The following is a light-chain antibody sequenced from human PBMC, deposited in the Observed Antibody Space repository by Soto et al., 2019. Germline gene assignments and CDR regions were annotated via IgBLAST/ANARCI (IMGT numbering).Light chain of an antibody. CDR1: SSDVGGYNY. CDR2: DVS. V-gene: IGLV2-14*01. Sequence: QSVLTQPASVSGSPGQSITISCTGTSSDVGGYNYVSWYQQHPGKAPKLMIYDVSNRPSGVSNRFSGSKSGNTASLTISGLQAEDEADYYCSSYTCGSPNVVFGGGTKVTVL. CDR3: SSYTCGSPNVV. J-gene: IGLJ2*01.